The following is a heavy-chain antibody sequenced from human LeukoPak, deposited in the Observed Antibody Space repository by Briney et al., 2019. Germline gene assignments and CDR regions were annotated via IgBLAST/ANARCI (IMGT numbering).Heavy chain of an antibody. J-gene: IGHJ5*02. Sequence: GGSLRLSRAASGFTFSDYYMSWIRQAPGKGLEWVSYISSSGSTIYYADSVKGRFTISRDNAKNSLYLQMNSLRAEDTAVYYCAREQVDTLGSWFDPWGQGTLVTVSS. V-gene: IGHV3-11*01. D-gene: IGHD5-18*01. CDR1: GFTFSDYY. CDR2: ISSSGSTI. CDR3: AREQVDTLGSWFDP.